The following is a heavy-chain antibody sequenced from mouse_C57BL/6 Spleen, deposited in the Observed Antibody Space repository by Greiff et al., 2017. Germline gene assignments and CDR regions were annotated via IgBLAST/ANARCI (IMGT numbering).Heavy chain of an antibody. J-gene: IGHJ4*01. V-gene: IGHV1-53*01. Sequence: QVQLQQPGTELVKPGASVKLSCKASGYTFTSYWMHWVKQRPGQGLEWIGNINPSNGGTNYNEKFKSKATLTVDKSSSTAYMQLSSLTSEDSSVYYCARGGYGNYPWDYWGQGTSVTVSS. CDR3: ARGGYGNYPWDY. D-gene: IGHD2-1*01. CDR2: INPSNGGT. CDR1: GYTFTSYW.